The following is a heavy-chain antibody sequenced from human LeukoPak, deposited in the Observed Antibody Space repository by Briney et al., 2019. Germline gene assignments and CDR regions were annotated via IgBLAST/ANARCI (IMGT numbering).Heavy chain of an antibody. Sequence: GGSLRLSCAASGFTFSSYAMSWVRQAPGKGLEWVSASSGSGGSTYYADSVKGRFTISRDNSKNTLYLQMNSLRAEDTAVYYCAGGTMIVEGDIWGQGTMVTVSS. CDR1: GFTFSSYA. V-gene: IGHV3-23*01. J-gene: IGHJ3*02. D-gene: IGHD3-22*01. CDR3: AGGTMIVEGDI. CDR2: SSGSGGST.